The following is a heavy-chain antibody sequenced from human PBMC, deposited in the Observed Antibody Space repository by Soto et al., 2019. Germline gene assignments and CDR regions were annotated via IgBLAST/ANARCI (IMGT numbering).Heavy chain of an antibody. CDR2: ITGSGGST. J-gene: IGHJ5*02. CDR3: AKYFFVHYGSGSYYNH. Sequence: EVQLLESGGGLVQRGGSLRLSCAASGFTFSSHAMSWVRQAPGKGLEWVSAITGSGGSTYYADSVKGRFTISRDNSKNTLYRQMNSLRAEDTAAYYCAKYFFVHYGSGSYYNHWGQGTLVTVSS. CDR1: GFTFSSHA. V-gene: IGHV3-23*01. D-gene: IGHD3-10*01.